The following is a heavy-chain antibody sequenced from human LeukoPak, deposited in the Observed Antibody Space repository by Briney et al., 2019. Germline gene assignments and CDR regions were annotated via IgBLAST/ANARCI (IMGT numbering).Heavy chain of an antibody. V-gene: IGHV4-4*02. J-gene: IGHJ4*02. CDR3: ARLGSGSQGVFDY. Sequence: SETLSLTCAVSGGSTSSSNWWSWVRQPPGKGLEWIGEIYHSGSTNYNPSLKSRVTISVDKSKNQFSLKLSSVTAADTAVYYCARLGSGSQGVFDYWGQGTLVTVSS. D-gene: IGHD1-26*01. CDR1: GGSTSSSNW. CDR2: IYHSGST.